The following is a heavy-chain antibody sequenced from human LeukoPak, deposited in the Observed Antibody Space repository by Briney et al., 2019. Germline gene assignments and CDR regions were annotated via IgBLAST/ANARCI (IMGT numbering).Heavy chain of an antibody. V-gene: IGHV4-59*01. CDR2: IYYSGST. J-gene: IGHJ5*02. CDR1: GGSISSYY. D-gene: IGHD2-2*01. CDR3: ARLTVPLRFDP. Sequence: PSETLSLTCTVSGGSISSYYWSWIRQPPGKGLEWIGYIYYSGSTNYNPSLKSRVTISVDTSKNQFALKLNSVSAADTAVYYCARLTVPLRFDPWGQGTLVTVSS.